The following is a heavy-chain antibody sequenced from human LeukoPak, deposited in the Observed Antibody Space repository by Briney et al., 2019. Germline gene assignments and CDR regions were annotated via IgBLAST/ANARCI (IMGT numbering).Heavy chain of an antibody. D-gene: IGHD3-10*01. CDR1: GFTFDDYA. Sequence: GGSLRLSCAASGFTFDDYAMHWVRQATGKGLEWVSGISWNSGSIGYADSVKGRFTISRDNAKNSLYLQMNSLRAEDAALYYCAKATPVGDYYYYGMDVWGQGTTVTVSS. CDR3: AKATPVGDYYYYGMDV. J-gene: IGHJ6*02. CDR2: ISWNSGSI. V-gene: IGHV3-9*01.